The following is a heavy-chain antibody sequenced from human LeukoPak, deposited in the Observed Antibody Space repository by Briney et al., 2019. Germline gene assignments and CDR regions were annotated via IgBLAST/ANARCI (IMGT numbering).Heavy chain of an antibody. Sequence: QPGGSLRLSCAASGFTFSTYAMHWVRQAPGKGLEWVAVISYDGSNKYYADSVKGRFTISRDNSKNTLYLQMNSLRSEDTAVYYCARDSPVFDYWGQGTLVTVSS. V-gene: IGHV3-30*04. CDR1: GFTFSTYA. J-gene: IGHJ4*02. CDR3: ARDSPVFDY. CDR2: ISYDGSNK.